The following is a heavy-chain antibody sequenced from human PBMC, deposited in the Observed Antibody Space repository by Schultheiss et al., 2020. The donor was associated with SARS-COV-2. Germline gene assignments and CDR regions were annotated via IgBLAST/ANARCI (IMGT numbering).Heavy chain of an antibody. CDR3: AKGGSGAISSSSWSLFDY. D-gene: IGHD6-13*01. Sequence: GGSLRLSCAASGFTFSSYAMSWVRQAPGKGLEWVSAISGSGGSTYYADSVKGRFTISRDNSKNTLYLQMNSLRAEDTAVYYCAKGGSGAISSSSWSLFDYWGRGTLVTVAS. J-gene: IGHJ4*02. CDR1: GFTFSSYA. V-gene: IGHV3-23*01. CDR2: ISGSGGST.